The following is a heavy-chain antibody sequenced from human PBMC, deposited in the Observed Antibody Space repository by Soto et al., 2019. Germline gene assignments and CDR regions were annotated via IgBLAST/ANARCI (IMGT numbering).Heavy chain of an antibody. Sequence: AGGSLRLSCAASGFTFSSYAMSWVRRAPGKGLEWVSAISGSGGSTYYADSVKGRFTISRDNSKNTLYLQMNNLRAEDTAVYYCAPLYSGSYYDLFDYWGQGTLVTVSS. CDR2: ISGSGGST. V-gene: IGHV3-23*01. CDR3: APLYSGSYYDLFDY. D-gene: IGHD1-26*01. J-gene: IGHJ4*02. CDR1: GFTFSSYA.